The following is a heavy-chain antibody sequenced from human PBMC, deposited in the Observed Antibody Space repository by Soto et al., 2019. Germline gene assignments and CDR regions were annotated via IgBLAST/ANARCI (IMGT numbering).Heavy chain of an antibody. D-gene: IGHD2-2*01. CDR3: AGGSSLCGECFHH. V-gene: IGHV4-59*01. J-gene: IGHJ1*01. CDR2: VYNSGST. CDR1: GGSISSYY. Sequence: QVQLQESGPGLVKPSETLSLTCNVSGGSISSYYWSWIRQPPGKGLEYIGDVYNSGSTNHSPSLKSGATLSVDTLKSQFSLKLTSVTSADTAVYYGAGGSSLCGECFHHWGQGIRITVSS.